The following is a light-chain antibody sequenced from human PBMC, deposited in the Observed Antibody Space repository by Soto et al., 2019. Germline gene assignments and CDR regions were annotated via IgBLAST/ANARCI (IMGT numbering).Light chain of an antibody. CDR1: QSVSST. V-gene: IGKV3-15*01. CDR3: QQYNHWPGT. J-gene: IGKJ1*01. Sequence: EIVITQSPFTLSVPPGEGDTLACGASQSVSSTLAWFQQKPGQAPRLLIYGASTRATGITARFSGSGSGTEFTLTINSLQSEDFAVYYCQQYNHWPGTFGQGTKVDIK. CDR2: GAS.